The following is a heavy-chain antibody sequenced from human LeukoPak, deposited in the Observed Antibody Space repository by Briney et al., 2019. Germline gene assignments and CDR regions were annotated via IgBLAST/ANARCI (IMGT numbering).Heavy chain of an antibody. CDR2: INPNSGGT. CDR1: GCTFTGYY. Sequence: ASVKVSCKASGCTFTGYYMHWVRQAPGQGLEWMGWINPNSGGTNYAQKFQGRVTMTRDTSISTAYMELSRLRSDDTAVYYCARVEPYYDSSGYYSPGEYYFDYWGQGTLVTVSS. J-gene: IGHJ4*02. V-gene: IGHV1-2*02. D-gene: IGHD3-22*01. CDR3: ARVEPYYDSSGYYSPGEYYFDY.